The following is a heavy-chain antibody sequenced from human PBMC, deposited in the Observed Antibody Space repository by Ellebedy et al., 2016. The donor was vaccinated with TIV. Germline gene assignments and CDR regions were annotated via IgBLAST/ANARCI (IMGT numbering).Heavy chain of an antibody. Sequence: ASVKVSCKASGYTFTSYYMHWVRQAPGQGLEWMGIINPSGGSTSYAQKFQGRVTMTRDTSTSTVYMELSSLRSEDTAVYYCARGREVEWLLIGAAFDIWGQGTVVTVS. D-gene: IGHD3-3*01. V-gene: IGHV1-46*01. CDR1: GYTFTSYY. CDR3: ARGREVEWLLIGAAFDI. J-gene: IGHJ3*02. CDR2: INPSGGST.